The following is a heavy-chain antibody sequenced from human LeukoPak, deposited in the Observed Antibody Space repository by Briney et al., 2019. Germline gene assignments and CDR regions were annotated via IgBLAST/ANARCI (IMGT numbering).Heavy chain of an antibody. Sequence: SVKVSCKASGYTFTSYGISWVRQAPGQGLEWMGRIIPILGIANYAQKFQGRVTITADKSTSTAYMELSSLRSEDTAVYYCARSYTPEAAANYWGQGTLVTVSS. J-gene: IGHJ4*02. D-gene: IGHD2-15*01. CDR2: IIPILGIA. V-gene: IGHV1-69*04. CDR3: ARSYTPEAAANY. CDR1: GYTFTSYG.